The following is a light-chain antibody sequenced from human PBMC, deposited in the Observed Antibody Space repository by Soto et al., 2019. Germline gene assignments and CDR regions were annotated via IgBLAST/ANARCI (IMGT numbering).Light chain of an antibody. Sequence: VLTPSSATQSLYPGSRATLPCRVMQSVSSYLAWYQQKPGQTPRLLIYDASNRAPGIPARFSGSGSGTDFALTISSLELEDFEFSYYQQRSNWPPTITFGRGTKVDIK. CDR1: QSVSSY. J-gene: IGKJ4*01. V-gene: IGKV3-11*01. CDR3: QQRSNWPPTIT. CDR2: DAS.